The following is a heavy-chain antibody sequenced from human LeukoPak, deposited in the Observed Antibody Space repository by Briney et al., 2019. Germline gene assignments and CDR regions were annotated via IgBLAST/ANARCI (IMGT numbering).Heavy chain of an antibody. D-gene: IGHD6-13*01. Sequence: SETLSLTCTVSGGSISSYYWSWIRQPPGKGLEWIGYIYYSGSTNHNPSLKSRVTISVDTSKNQFSLKLSSVTAADTAVYYCARGYSRDWFDPWGQGTLVTVSS. CDR2: IYYSGST. CDR1: GGSISSYY. J-gene: IGHJ5*02. CDR3: ARGYSRDWFDP. V-gene: IGHV4-59*12.